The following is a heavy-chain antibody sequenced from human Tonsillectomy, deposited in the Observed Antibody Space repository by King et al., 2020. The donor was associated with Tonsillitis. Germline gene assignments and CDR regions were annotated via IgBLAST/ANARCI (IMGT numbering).Heavy chain of an antibody. Sequence: VQLVESGGGLVQPGGSLRLSCAASGFTVSRKYMSWVRQAPGKGLEWVSVIYSGGNTYYADSVKGRFTISRDTSKNTLYLQMNSLRAEDTAVYYCAGYGPDYGGNSYYYYGMDVWGQGTTVTVSS. J-gene: IGHJ6*02. CDR2: IYSGGNT. CDR1: GFTVSRKY. D-gene: IGHD4-23*01. CDR3: AGYGPDYGGNSYYYYGMDV. V-gene: IGHV3-66*01.